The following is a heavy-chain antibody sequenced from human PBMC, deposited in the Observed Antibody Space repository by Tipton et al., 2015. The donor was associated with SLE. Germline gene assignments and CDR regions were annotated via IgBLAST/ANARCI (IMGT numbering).Heavy chain of an antibody. CDR3: SRDPRSLDF. CDR2: IGGSGPYI. J-gene: IGHJ4*02. CDR1: GFIFNDYC. Sequence: SLRLSCAASGFIFNDYCLHWIRQAPGKGLQWVSYIGGSGPYINYADSVKGRFTISRDNAKNSLYLQMNSLRDEDTAVYYCSRDPRSLDFWGQGTLVTVSS. V-gene: IGHV3-11*04.